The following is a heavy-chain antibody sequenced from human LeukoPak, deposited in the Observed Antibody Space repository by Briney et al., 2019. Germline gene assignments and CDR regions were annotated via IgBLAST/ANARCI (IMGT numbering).Heavy chain of an antibody. CDR1: GGSISSYD. Sequence: SETLSLTCTVSGGSISSYDWSWIRQPPGKGLEWIGYIYYSGSTNYNPSLKSRVTISVDTSKIQFSRKLSAVTAADTAVYYCARADGYSYGNHFDYWGQGTLVTVSS. CDR3: ARADGYSYGNHFDY. CDR2: IYYSGST. J-gene: IGHJ4*02. V-gene: IGHV4-59*01. D-gene: IGHD5-18*01.